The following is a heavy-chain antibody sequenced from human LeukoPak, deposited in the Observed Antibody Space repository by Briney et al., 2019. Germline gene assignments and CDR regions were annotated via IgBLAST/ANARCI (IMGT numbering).Heavy chain of an antibody. D-gene: IGHD3-16*01. CDR1: GFIFSSYG. CDR2: ISGSGGST. Sequence: GGSLRLSCAASGFIFSSYGMSWVRQAPGKGLEWVSAISGSGGSTYYADSVKGRFTISRDNSKNTLYLQMNSLRAEDTAVYYCAREGGFGYYFDYWGQGTLVTVSS. J-gene: IGHJ4*02. CDR3: AREGGFGYYFDY. V-gene: IGHV3-23*01.